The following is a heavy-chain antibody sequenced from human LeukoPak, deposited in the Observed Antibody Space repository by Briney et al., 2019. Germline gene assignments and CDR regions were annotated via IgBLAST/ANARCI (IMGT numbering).Heavy chain of an antibody. CDR2: IYYSGST. D-gene: IGHD2-8*01. V-gene: IGHV4-59*01. Sequence: SETLSLTCTVSGGSITSYYWSWIRQPPGKGLEWIGYIYYSGSTNYNPSLKSRVTISLDTSKSQFSLNLFSVTAADTAVYYCARAYGGASIDYWGRGTLVTVSS. J-gene: IGHJ4*02. CDR1: GGSITSYY. CDR3: ARAYGGASIDY.